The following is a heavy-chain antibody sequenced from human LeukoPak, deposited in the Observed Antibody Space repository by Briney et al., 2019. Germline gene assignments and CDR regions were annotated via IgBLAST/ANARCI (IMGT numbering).Heavy chain of an antibody. V-gene: IGHV4-39*01. J-gene: IGHJ4*02. D-gene: IGHD3-22*01. CDR1: GGSISSSSYY. Sequence: PSETLSLTCTVSGGSISSSSYYWGWIRQPPGKGLEWIGSIYYSGSTYYNPSLKSRVTISVDTSKNQFSLKLSSVTAADTAVYYCARRIAIVTMIVVVTDYYSDYWGQGTLVTVSS. CDR2: IYYSGST. CDR3: ARRIAIVTMIVVVTDYYSDY.